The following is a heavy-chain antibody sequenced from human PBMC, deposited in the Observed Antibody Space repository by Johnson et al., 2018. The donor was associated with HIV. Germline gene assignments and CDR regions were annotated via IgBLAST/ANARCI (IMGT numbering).Heavy chain of an antibody. CDR1: GYTFSTYA. V-gene: IGHV3-30*14. D-gene: IGHD6-6*01. CDR3: ARDLVATSSSLAFDM. Sequence: QVQLVESGGGVVQPGRSLRLSCAASGYTFSTYAMHLVRQAPGKGLEWVTVISYDRNNKYYADSVKGRFTVSRDNSKNTLYLQMNSLRPEDTAVYYCARDLVATSSSLAFDMWGQGTMVTVSS. CDR2: ISYDRNNK. J-gene: IGHJ3*02.